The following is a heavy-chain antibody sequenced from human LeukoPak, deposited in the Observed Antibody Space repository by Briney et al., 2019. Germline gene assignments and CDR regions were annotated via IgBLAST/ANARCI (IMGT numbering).Heavy chain of an antibody. Sequence: SETLSLTCTVSGGSISSSSYYWAWIRQPPGKGLEWIGSIYSGNTYYKSSLKSRVTIAVDTSKNQFSLKLNSVTAADTAVYYCARESYYDSSGYSHDAFDIWGQGTMVTVSS. CDR2: IYSGNT. CDR3: ARESYYDSSGYSHDAFDI. J-gene: IGHJ3*02. V-gene: IGHV4-39*07. D-gene: IGHD3-22*01. CDR1: GGSISSSSYY.